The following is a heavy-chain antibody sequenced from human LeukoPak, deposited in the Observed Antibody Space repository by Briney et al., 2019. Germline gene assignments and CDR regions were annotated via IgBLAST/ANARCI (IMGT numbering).Heavy chain of an antibody. CDR1: GYSFTSYW. V-gene: IGHV5-51*01. Sequence: GKSLKISCKGSGYSFTSYWIGWVRQMPGKGLEWMGIIYPGDSDTRYSPSFQGQVTISADKSISTAYLQWSSLKASDTAMYYCARARGVPAADYYYYYYMDVWGKGTTVTVSS. CDR3: ARARGVPAADYYYYYYMDV. CDR2: IYPGDSDT. D-gene: IGHD2-2*01. J-gene: IGHJ6*03.